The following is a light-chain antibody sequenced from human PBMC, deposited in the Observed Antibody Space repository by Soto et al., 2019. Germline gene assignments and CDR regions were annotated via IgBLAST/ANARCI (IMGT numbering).Light chain of an antibody. CDR2: EVS. CDR1: SSDVGAYNY. J-gene: IGLJ1*01. V-gene: IGLV2-14*01. Sequence: QSALTQPASVSGSPGQSITISCTGTSSDVGAYNYVSWYQHHPGKAPKLMISEVSHRPSGVSNRFSGSKSANTASLTISGLQAEDEADYYSSSCTSSNTLVFGTGTKLTVL. CDR3: SSCTSSNTLV.